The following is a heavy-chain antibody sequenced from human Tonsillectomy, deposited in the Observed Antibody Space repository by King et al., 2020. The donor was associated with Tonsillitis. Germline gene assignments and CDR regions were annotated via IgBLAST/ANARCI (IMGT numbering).Heavy chain of an antibody. CDR3: ARGYGGSGIEVWFDP. CDR2: IYHSWST. J-gene: IGHJ5*02. V-gene: IGHV4-38-2*02. Sequence: QLQESGPGLVKPSETLSLTCTVSGYSISSGYYWGWSRQPPGKGLEGIGSIYHSWSTYYNPSLKSRATISVDTSKNQFSLKLSSVTAADTAVYYCARGYGGSGIEVWFDPWGQGTLVTVSS. CDR1: GYSISSGYY. D-gene: IGHD3-10*01.